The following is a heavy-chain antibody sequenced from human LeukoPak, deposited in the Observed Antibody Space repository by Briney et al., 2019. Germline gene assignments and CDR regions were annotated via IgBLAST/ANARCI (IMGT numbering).Heavy chain of an antibody. D-gene: IGHD4-17*01. CDR1: GFTFSSYE. CDR3: AREGDDLRGDYAAYFQH. CDR2: INSGGSTI. Sequence: GGSLRLSCAASGFTFSSYEMNWVRQAPGKGLEWVSYINSGGSTIYYADSVKGRFTVSRDNAKNSLFLQMNSLRAEDTAVYYCAREGDDLRGDYAAYFQHWGQGALVTVSS. J-gene: IGHJ1*01. V-gene: IGHV3-48*03.